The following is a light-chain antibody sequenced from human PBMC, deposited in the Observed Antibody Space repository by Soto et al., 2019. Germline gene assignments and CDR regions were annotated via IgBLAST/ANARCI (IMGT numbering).Light chain of an antibody. CDR2: GAY. J-gene: IGKJ1*01. CDR1: QSLTSTY. V-gene: IGKV3-20*01. Sequence: EIVLTQSPGSLSLSPGERVTLSCRASQSLTSTYVAWYQQKLGQAPRLLIFGAYVRATGVPDRFSGSGSGTEFSLTISRLEPEDSALYFCQQYVDSPWTFGQGTKVEIK. CDR3: QQYVDSPWT.